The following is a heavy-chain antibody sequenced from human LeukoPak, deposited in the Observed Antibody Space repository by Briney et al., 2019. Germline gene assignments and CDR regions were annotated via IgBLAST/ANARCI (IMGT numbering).Heavy chain of an antibody. Sequence: SETLSLTCAVYGGSFSGYYWSWIRQPPGKGLEWIGEINHSEGTNYNPSLKSRVTMSVDTSKNQFSMKLSSVTATDTAVYYWARVRIRHGWKPFRDLDYWGQGTLVTVSS. J-gene: IGHJ4*02. CDR2: INHSEGT. D-gene: IGHD1-1*01. V-gene: IGHV4-34*01. CDR1: GGSFSGYY. CDR3: ARVRIRHGWKPFRDLDY.